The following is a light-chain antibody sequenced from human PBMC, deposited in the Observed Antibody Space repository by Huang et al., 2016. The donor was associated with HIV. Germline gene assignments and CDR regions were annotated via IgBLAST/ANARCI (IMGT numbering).Light chain of an antibody. Sequence: DIVMTQSPDSLAVSLGERATINCKSSQTSLHDSDSRNYLAWYQQKPGQPPKLLIHWASIWKSGVPDRFIGSGSGTDFTLTISSLQAEDVAVYYCQQYYSSPFTFGPRTNVDI. J-gene: IGKJ3*01. CDR3: QQYYSSPFT. CDR2: WAS. V-gene: IGKV4-1*01. CDR1: QTSLHDSDSRNY.